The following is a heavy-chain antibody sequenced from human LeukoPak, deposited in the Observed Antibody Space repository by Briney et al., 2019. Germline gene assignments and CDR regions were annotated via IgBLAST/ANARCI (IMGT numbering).Heavy chain of an antibody. V-gene: IGHV4-34*01. CDR1: GGSFSGYY. CDR2: INHSGST. CDR3: ASYILTGYSDY. D-gene: IGHD3-9*01. Sequence: PSETLSLTCAVYGGSFSGYYWSWIRQPPGKGLEWIGEINHSGSTNYNPSLKSRVTISVDTSKNQFSLKLSSVTAADTAVYYCASYILTGYSDYWGQGTLVTVSS. J-gene: IGHJ4*02.